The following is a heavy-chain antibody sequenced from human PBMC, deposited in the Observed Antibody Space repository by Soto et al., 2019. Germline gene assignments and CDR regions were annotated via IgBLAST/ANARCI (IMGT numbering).Heavy chain of an antibody. J-gene: IGHJ4*02. CDR3: ARAMTTVTTIDY. Sequence: SQTLSLTCAVSGGSIISGGYSLRWIRQPPGKGLEWIGYIYHSGSTYYNPSLKSRVTISVDRSKNQFSLKLSSVTAADTAVYYCARAMTTVTTIDYWGQGTLVTVSS. CDR2: IYHSGST. CDR1: GGSIISGGYS. V-gene: IGHV4-30-2*01. D-gene: IGHD4-17*01.